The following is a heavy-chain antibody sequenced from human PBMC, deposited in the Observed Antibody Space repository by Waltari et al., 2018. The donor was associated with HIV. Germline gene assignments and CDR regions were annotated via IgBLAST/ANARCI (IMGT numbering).Heavy chain of an antibody. Sequence: EVQLVESGGGLVQPGGSLRLSCAVSGFTFDKYAMHWVRQVPGKGLELVSGFSLDRDRIDYADSVKGRFTVSRDNAKNSLYLQMNSLRVEDTALYYCGKDLTPGGLDVWGQGTTVIVSS. CDR3: GKDLTPGGLDV. V-gene: IGHV3-9*01. CDR2: FSLDRDRI. J-gene: IGHJ6*02. CDR1: GFTFDKYA.